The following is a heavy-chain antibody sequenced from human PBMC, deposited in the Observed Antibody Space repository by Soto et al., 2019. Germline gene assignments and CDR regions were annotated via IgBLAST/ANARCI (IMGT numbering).Heavy chain of an antibody. Sequence: PSETLSLTCTVSGASISSGGYYWSWIRQYPGKGLEWIGYIYYNGITYYKPSLKSRITISLDTSKNQFSLKLTSVTAADTAVYYCARDPRRVATTFYYGMDVWGLGTTVT. CDR1: GASISSGGYY. CDR3: ARDPRRVATTFYYGMDV. V-gene: IGHV4-31*03. D-gene: IGHD1-26*01. CDR2: IYYNGIT. J-gene: IGHJ6*02.